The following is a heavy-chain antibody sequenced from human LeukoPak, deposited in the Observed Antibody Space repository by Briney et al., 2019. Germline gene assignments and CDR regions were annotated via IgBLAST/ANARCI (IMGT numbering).Heavy chain of an antibody. CDR1: GGSISSGGYY. CDR2: IYYSGST. V-gene: IGHV4-31*03. CDR3: ARRASDTAMVLFDY. D-gene: IGHD5-18*01. J-gene: IGHJ4*02. Sequence: SQTLSLTCTVSGGSISSGGYYWSWIRQHPGRGLEWIGYIYYSGSTYYNPSLKSRVTISVDTSKNQFSLKLSSVTAADTAVYYCARRASDTAMVLFDYWGLGTLVTVSS.